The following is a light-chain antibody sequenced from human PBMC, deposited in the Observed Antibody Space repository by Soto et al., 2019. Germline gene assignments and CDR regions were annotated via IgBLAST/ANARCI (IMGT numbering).Light chain of an antibody. CDR1: QRLSSN. J-gene: IGKJ1*01. Sequence: EIVMTQSPATLSVSPGERATLSCRASQRLSSNLAWYQQKPGQAPRLLIYGVSTRATGVPDRFSGSGSGTDFTLTISRLEPEDLAVYFCQQYGSSHRTFGQGTKVDIK. V-gene: IGKV3-20*01. CDR3: QQYGSSHRT. CDR2: GVS.